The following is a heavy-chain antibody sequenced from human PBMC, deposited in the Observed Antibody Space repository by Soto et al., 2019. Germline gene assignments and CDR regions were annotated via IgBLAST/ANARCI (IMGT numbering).Heavy chain of an antibody. Sequence: SETLSLTCTVSGYSISDGYYWGWIRQPPGKGLEWIGSIYHSGNTYYNPSLKSRVTISVDASQNQFSLKLSSVTAADTALFYCARAFCTTPSCYGRYFDYWGQGALVT. D-gene: IGHD2-2*01. CDR1: GYSISDGYY. CDR3: ARAFCTTPSCYGRYFDY. CDR2: IYHSGNT. V-gene: IGHV4-38-2*02. J-gene: IGHJ4*02.